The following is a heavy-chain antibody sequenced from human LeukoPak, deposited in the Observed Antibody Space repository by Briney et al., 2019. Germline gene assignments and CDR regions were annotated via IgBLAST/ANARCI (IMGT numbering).Heavy chain of an antibody. V-gene: IGHV1-69*04. CDR1: GGTFSSYA. J-gene: IGHJ4*02. CDR2: IIPILGIA. D-gene: IGHD1-7*01. CDR3: ARSKLELCSYYFDY. Sequence: SVKVSCKASGGTFSSYAISWVRQAPGQGLEWMGRIIPILGIANYAQKFQGRVTITADKSTGTAYMELSSLRSEDTAVYYCARSKLELCSYYFDYWGQGTLATVSS.